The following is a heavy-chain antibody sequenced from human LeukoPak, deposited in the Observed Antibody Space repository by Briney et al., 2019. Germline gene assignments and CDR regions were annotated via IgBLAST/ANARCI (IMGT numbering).Heavy chain of an antibody. CDR3: ARTNEGGYFAY. CDR2: INGDGSDT. Sequence: GSLRVSCKASGFIFNNYWMHWVRQAPGKGLVWVSRINGDGSDTTYADFVRGRFTFSRDNAKNTLYLQMNSLRAEDTAVYYCARTNEGGYFAYWGQGALVTVSS. CDR1: GFIFNNYW. D-gene: IGHD2-8*01. V-gene: IGHV3-74*01. J-gene: IGHJ4*02.